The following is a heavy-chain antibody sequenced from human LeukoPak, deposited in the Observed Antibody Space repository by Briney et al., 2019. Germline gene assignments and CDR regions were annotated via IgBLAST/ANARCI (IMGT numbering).Heavy chain of an antibody. CDR3: TTDGWYSSSVDY. V-gene: IGHV3-15*01. D-gene: IGHD6-13*01. CDR2: IKSKTDGGTT. J-gene: IGHJ4*02. Sequence: SGGSLRLSCAASGFTFSNAWMSWVRQAPGKGLEWVGRIKSKTDGGTTDYAAPVKGRFTISRDDSKNTLYLQMNSLKTEDTAVYYCTTDGWYSSSVDYWGQGTLVTVSS. CDR1: GFTFSNAW.